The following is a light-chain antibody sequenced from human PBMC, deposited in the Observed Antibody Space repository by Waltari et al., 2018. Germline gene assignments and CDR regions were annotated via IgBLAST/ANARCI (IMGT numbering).Light chain of an antibody. CDR3: SSRTNSITWV. CDR2: DVT. Sequence: QSALTQPASVSGSPGQSITLSCTATRSDFGHNKYVSLYQQHPGKAPNVVIYDVTERPSGVSNRFSGSKSGSTASLTISGLQTEDEAGYYCSSRTNSITWVFGGGTKVTVL. V-gene: IGLV2-14*03. J-gene: IGLJ3*02. CDR1: RSDFGHNKY.